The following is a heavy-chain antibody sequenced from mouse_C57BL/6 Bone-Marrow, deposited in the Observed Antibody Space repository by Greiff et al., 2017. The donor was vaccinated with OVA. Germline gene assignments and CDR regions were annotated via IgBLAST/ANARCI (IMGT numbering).Heavy chain of an antibody. Sequence: EVKLMESEGGLVQPGSSMKLSCTASGFTFSDYYMAWVRQVPEKGLEWVANINYDGSSTYYLDSLKSRFIISRDNAKNILYLQMSSLKSEDTATYYCAREGDGYYRYFDVWGTGTTVTVSS. CDR1: GFTFSDYY. D-gene: IGHD2-3*01. J-gene: IGHJ1*03. CDR2: INYDGSST. CDR3: AREGDGYYRYFDV. V-gene: IGHV5-16*01.